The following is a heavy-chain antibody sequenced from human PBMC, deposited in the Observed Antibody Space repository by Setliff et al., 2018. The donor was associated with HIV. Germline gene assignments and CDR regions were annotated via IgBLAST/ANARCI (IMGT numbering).Heavy chain of an antibody. D-gene: IGHD3-22*01. CDR3: AKDLTRGYYDSSGYYDY. J-gene: IGHJ4*02. Sequence: GGSLRLSCAAFGFTFSNYGMHWVRQAPGKGLEWVAFLRFDGSNKLYADSVKGRFTISRDNSKNMLYLEMNSLRAEDSAVYYCAKDLTRGYYDSSGYYDYWGQGTRVTSPQ. CDR2: LRFDGSNK. CDR1: GFTFSNYG. V-gene: IGHV3-30*02.